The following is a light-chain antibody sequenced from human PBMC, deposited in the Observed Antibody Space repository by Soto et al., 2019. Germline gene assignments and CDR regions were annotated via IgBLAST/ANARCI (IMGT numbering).Light chain of an antibody. CDR1: KGIRND. CDR3: LQDYNYPRT. J-gene: IGKJ2*01. CDR2: AAS. V-gene: IGKV1-6*01. Sequence: AIQMTQSPSYLSASVGDRVTITCRASKGIRNDLGWYQQKPGKAPKLLIYAASSLQSGGPSRFSGSGSGTDFTLTISSLEPEDFSTYYCLQDYNYPRTFGQGTKREIK.